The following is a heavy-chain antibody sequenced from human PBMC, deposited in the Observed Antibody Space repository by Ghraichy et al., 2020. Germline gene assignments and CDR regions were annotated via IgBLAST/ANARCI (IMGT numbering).Heavy chain of an antibody. CDR3: VGSLVMIRYFGL. V-gene: IGHV4-39*01. CDR2: MHHTGST. D-gene: IGHD3-22*01. CDR1: GGSITSSNYY. J-gene: IGHJ2*01. Sequence: SETLSLTCTVSGGSITSSNYYWGWIRQPPGKELEWIGSMHHTGSTYYNPSLENRLTISADTSKNEFSLKLSSVTAADTTVYYCVGSLVMIRYFGLWGRGTLVTVST.